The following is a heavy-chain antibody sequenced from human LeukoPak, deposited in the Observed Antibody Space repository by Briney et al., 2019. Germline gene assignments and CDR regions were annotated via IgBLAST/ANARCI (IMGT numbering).Heavy chain of an antibody. J-gene: IGHJ4*02. CDR2: INPNSGAT. CDR1: GYTFTGYY. V-gene: IGHV1-2*02. Sequence: GASVKVSCKASGYTFTGYYIYWVRQAPGQGLEWMGWINPNSGATNYAQKFQGRVTMTRDTSITTAYMELSLLRSDDTAVYYCAPSNGYSSGWYFDYWGQGTLVTVSS. D-gene: IGHD6-19*01. CDR3: APSNGYSSGWYFDY.